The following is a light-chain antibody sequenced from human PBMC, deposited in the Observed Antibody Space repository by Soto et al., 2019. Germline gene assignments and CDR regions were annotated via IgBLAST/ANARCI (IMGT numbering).Light chain of an antibody. J-gene: IGKJ3*01. V-gene: IGKV1-9*01. CDR3: QQLNNYSRT. CDR2: GAY. CDR1: QGISNY. Sequence: IQMTPSPSSLSATVGDRVTITCRASQGISNYLVWYQQKPGKAPNLLIYGAYTLQSGVTSRFSGSGSGTDFTLTIDSLQPEDVATYYCQQLNNYSRTFGPGTKVEIK.